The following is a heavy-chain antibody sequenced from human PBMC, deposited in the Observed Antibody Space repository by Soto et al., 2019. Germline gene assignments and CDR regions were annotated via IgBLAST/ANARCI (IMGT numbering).Heavy chain of an antibody. J-gene: IGHJ4*02. V-gene: IGHV1-46*01. CDR3: ARDRGRPDSSGSSPEFDY. CDR1: GYSFTSHY. CDR2: INPSGGSA. Sequence: ASVKVSCKAIGYSFTSHYMHWVRQAPGQGLEWMGIINPSGGSASYAQKFQGRVTMTRDTSTSTVYMELSSLRSEDTAVYYCARDRGRPDSSGSSPEFDYWGQXTLVTVSP. D-gene: IGHD3-22*01.